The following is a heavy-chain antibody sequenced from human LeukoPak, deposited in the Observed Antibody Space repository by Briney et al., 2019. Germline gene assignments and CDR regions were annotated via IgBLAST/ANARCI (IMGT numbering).Heavy chain of an antibody. Sequence: GGSLRLSCAASGFTFSSYSMNWVRQAPGKALEWVSSISSSSSYIYYADSVKGRFTISRDNAKNSLYLQMNSLRAEDTAVYYCASSSSWYVEDYWGQGTLVTVSS. D-gene: IGHD6-13*01. V-gene: IGHV3-21*01. J-gene: IGHJ4*02. CDR3: ASSSSWYVEDY. CDR1: GFTFSSYS. CDR2: ISSSSSYI.